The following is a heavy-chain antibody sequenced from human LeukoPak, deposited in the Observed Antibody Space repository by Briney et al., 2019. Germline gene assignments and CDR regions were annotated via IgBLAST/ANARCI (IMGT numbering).Heavy chain of an antibody. CDR2: ISSSSSYI. J-gene: IGHJ4*02. CDR1: GFTFSSYS. CDR3: ARGRGTIFGVDY. V-gene: IGHV3-21*01. Sequence: PGGSLRLSCAGSGFTFSSYSMNWVRQAPGKGLEWVSSISSSSSYIYYADSVKGRFTISRDNAKNSLYLQMNSLRAEDTAVYYCARGRGTIFGVDYWGQGTLVTVSS. D-gene: IGHD3-3*01.